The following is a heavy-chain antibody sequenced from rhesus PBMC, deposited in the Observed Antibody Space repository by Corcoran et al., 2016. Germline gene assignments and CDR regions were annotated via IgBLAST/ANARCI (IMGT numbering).Heavy chain of an antibody. J-gene: IGHJ4*01. CDR1: GGSISDDYY. CDR2: IYGSWVGT. CDR3: ARPRDTVTTGFDY. D-gene: IGHD4-23*01. V-gene: IGHV4-106*01. Sequence: QVQLQESGPGLVKPSETLSLTCAVSGGSISDDYYWSWIRQPPGKGLEWIGYIYGSWVGTNYNPSLKNRVTISIATAKNKFFLKLSSVTAADTAVYYCARPRDTVTTGFDYWGQGVLVTVSS.